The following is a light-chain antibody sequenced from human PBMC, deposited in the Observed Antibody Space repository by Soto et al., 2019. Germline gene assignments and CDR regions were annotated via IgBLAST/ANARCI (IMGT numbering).Light chain of an antibody. CDR3: QSYDSSRSPLYV. Sequence: QSVLTQPPSASGSPGQSVTISCTGTSSDVGAYNYVSWYQQHPGKAPKLMIYEVTKRPSGVPDRFSGSKSGNTASLTVSGLLPEDEADYYCQSYDSSRSPLYVFGTGTKVTVL. CDR2: EVT. V-gene: IGLV2-8*01. CDR1: SSDVGAYNY. J-gene: IGLJ1*01.